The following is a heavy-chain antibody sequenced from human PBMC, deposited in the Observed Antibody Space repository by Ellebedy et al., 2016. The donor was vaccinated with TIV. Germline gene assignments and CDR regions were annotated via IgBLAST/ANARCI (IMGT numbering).Heavy chain of an antibody. V-gene: IGHV1-2*04. CDR1: GYTFTAYY. J-gene: IGHJ6*02. CDR3: ARDRDARMADFYNYGMDV. CDR2: INPNSGGT. Sequence: AASVKVSCKASGYTFTAYYMHWVRQAPGQGLEWMGWINPNSGGTKYAQKFQDWVTMTRDTSISTAYMELRRLRSDDTAVYYCARDRDARMADFYNYGMDVWGQGTTVTVSS. D-gene: IGHD2-8*01.